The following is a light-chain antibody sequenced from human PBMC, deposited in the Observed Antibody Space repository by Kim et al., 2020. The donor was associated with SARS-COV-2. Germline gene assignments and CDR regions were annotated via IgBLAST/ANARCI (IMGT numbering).Light chain of an antibody. Sequence: VSVSTEQTASITCSGDKLGDKYACWYQQKPGQSPVLVIYQDSKRPSGIPERFSGSNSGNTATLTISGTQAMDEADYYCQAWDSGVVFGGGTQLTVL. CDR2: QDS. V-gene: IGLV3-1*01. CDR3: QAWDSGVV. CDR1: KLGDKY. J-gene: IGLJ2*01.